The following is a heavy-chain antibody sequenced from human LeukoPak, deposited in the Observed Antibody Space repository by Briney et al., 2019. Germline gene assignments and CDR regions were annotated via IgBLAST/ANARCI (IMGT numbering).Heavy chain of an antibody. D-gene: IGHD6-13*01. Sequence: ASVKVSCKVSGYTLTELSMHWVRQAPGKGLEWMGGFDPEDGETIYAQKFQGRVTVTEDTSTDTAYMELSSLRSEDTAVYYCATDQAAAADDAFDIWGQGTMVTVSS. CDR1: GYTLTELS. CDR2: FDPEDGET. V-gene: IGHV1-24*01. CDR3: ATDQAAAADDAFDI. J-gene: IGHJ3*02.